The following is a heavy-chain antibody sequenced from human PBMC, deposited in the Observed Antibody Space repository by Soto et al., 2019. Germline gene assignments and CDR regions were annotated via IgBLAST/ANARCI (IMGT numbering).Heavy chain of an antibody. D-gene: IGHD3-10*01. CDR2: IYYRGST. CDR3: AETYYYGSGSPIQFDY. J-gene: IGHJ4*02. CDR1: GGSISSSSYY. V-gene: IGHV4-39*01. Sequence: QLQLQESGPGLVKPSETLSLTCTVSGGSISSSSYYWGWIRQPPGKRLEWIGSIYYRGSTYYNPSLKSRVTLPLDTSKNQFSLKLSSVTAADTAVYYCAETYYYGSGSPIQFDYWGQGTLVTVSS.